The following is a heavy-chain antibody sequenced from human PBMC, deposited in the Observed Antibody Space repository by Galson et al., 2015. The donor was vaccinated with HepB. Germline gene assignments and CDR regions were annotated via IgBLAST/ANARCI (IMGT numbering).Heavy chain of an antibody. Sequence: SVKVSCKASGYTFTSYGISWVRQAPGQGLEWMGWISAYNGNTNYAQKLQGRVTMTTDTSTSTAYMELRSLRSDDTAVYYCARGESIYSGYERGYSYGYFDYWGQGTLVTVSS. V-gene: IGHV1-18*04. J-gene: IGHJ4*02. D-gene: IGHD5-18*01. CDR1: GYTFTSYG. CDR2: ISAYNGNT. CDR3: ARGESIYSGYERGYSYGYFDY.